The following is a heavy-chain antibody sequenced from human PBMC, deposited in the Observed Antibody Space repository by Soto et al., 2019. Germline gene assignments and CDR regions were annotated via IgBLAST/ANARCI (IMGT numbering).Heavy chain of an antibody. J-gene: IGHJ4*02. CDR3: ARTYNWNSEGFDH. D-gene: IGHD1-7*01. Sequence: AASVKVSCKASGYPFGTYAITWVRQAPGQGLEWVGWISTNSGNTYYAQNFQGRVTLTTDTSTTTAYMEFRSLTSDDTAIYYCARTYNWNSEGFDHWGQGTLVTVSS. CDR2: ISTNSGNT. V-gene: IGHV1-18*04. CDR1: GYPFGTYA.